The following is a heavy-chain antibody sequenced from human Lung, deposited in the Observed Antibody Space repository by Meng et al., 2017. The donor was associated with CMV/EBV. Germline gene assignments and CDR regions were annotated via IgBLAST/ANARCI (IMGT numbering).Heavy chain of an antibody. J-gene: IGHJ6*02. Sequence: LVXPTQTLTLTCTFSGFSLSTNGVGVGWIRQPPGKGLELIGTIYYSGSTFYNPALKSRVTISVDTSKKQFSLKVTSVTAADTAVYYFARVRRFLERSLSGLEAMDVXGQGXAVTASS. CDR1: GFSLSTNGVG. D-gene: IGHD3-3*01. CDR3: ARVRRFLERSLSGLEAMDV. CDR2: IYYSGST. V-gene: IGHV4-39*07.